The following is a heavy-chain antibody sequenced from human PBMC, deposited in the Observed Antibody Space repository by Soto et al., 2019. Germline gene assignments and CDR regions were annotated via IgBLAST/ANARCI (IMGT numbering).Heavy chain of an antibody. D-gene: IGHD3-10*01. CDR2: IIPMYGPA. Sequence: QVPLVQSGAEVKKPGSSVTVSCKASGGTFSSYAIHWVRQAPGQGLEWMGGIIPMYGPAKYAQRFQARVTITANESTTTVYMELTSLTAQDTAVYYCARVTSMVRGVIDNWFDPWGHGTLMTVSS. CDR3: ARVTSMVRGVIDNWFDP. CDR1: GGTFSSYA. J-gene: IGHJ5*02. V-gene: IGHV1-69*01.